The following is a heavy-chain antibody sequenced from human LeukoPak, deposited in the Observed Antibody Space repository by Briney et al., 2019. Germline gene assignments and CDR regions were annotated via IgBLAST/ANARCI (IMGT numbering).Heavy chain of an antibody. J-gene: IGHJ4*02. CDR1: GFTFSSYG. CDR3: AKDLDY. Sequence: PGGSLRLSCAASGFTFSSYGMHWVRQAPGKGLESVAVISYDGSNKYYADSVKGRFTISRDNSKNTLYLQMNSLRAEDTAVYYCAKDLDYWGQGTLVTVSS. V-gene: IGHV3-30*18. CDR2: ISYDGSNK.